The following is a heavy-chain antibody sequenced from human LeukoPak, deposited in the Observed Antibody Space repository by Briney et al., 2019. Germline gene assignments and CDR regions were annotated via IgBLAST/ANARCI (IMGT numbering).Heavy chain of an antibody. CDR2: IYYSGST. CDR1: GFTVSSNY. D-gene: IGHD2-2*01. Sequence: PGGSLRLSCAASGFTVSSNYMSWVRQAPGKGLEWIGSIYYSGSTYYNPSLKSRVTISVDTSKNQFSLKLSSVTAADTAVYYCARGGPDCSSTSCQTPYWYFDLWGRGTLVTVSS. V-gene: IGHV4-39*07. CDR3: ARGGPDCSSTSCQTPYWYFDL. J-gene: IGHJ2*01.